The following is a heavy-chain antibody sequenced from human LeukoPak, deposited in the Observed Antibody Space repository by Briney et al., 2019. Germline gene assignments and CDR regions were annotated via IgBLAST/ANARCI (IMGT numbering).Heavy chain of an antibody. Sequence: GGSLRLSCAASGFTFSSYAMTWVRQAPGKGLEWVSTISAGGGTIFYAGSVKGRFTISRDNSGNTLYLQMNSLRVEDTAIYYCAREALISDYWGQGTLVTVSS. CDR3: AREALISDY. V-gene: IGHV3-23*01. J-gene: IGHJ4*02. CDR1: GFTFSSYA. CDR2: ISAGGGTI.